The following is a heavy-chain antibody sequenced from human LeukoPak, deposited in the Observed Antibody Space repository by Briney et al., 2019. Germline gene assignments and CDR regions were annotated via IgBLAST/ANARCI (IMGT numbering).Heavy chain of an antibody. CDR2: FDPEDGET. CDR1: GYTFTSYG. D-gene: IGHD2-21*02. J-gene: IGHJ4*02. CDR3: ATWRMVTAILRAVPDYFDY. V-gene: IGHV1-24*01. Sequence: AASVKVSCKASGYTFTSYGISWVRQAPGKGLEWMGGFDPEDGETIYAQKFQGRVTMTEDTSTDTAYMELSSLRSEDTAVYYCATWRMVTAILRAVPDYFDYWGQGTLVTVSS.